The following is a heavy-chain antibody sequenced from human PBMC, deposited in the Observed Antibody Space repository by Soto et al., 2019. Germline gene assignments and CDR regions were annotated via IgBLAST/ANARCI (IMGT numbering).Heavy chain of an antibody. CDR1: GFNFDNYG. J-gene: IGHJ4*02. CDR2: TSPTGKTT. Sequence: GGSLRLSCSASGFNFDNYGMTWVRRAPGKGLEWVAVTSPTGKTTYYADSVKGRFVISRDNSKNTLYLQMHSLRVDDTAIYYCAKANRVDLSRYSDFWGRGTLVTVSS. V-gene: IGHV3-23*01. CDR3: AKANRVDLSRYSDF.